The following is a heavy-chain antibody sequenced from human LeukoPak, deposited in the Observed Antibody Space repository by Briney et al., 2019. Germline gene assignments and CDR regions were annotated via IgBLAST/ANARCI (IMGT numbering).Heavy chain of an antibody. Sequence: GGSLRLSCAASGFTFSSYAMHWVRQAPGKGLEWVAVISYDGSNKYYADSVKGRFTISRDNSKNTLYLQMNSLRAEDTAVYYCAKASCSSSSCYYFDNWGQGTLVTVSS. J-gene: IGHJ4*02. CDR1: GFTFSSYA. CDR3: AKASCSSSSCYYFDN. D-gene: IGHD2-2*01. CDR2: ISYDGSNK. V-gene: IGHV3-30-3*01.